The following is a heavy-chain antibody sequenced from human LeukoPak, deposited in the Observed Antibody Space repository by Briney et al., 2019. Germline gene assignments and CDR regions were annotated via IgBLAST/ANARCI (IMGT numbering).Heavy chain of an antibody. CDR2: INHSGST. CDR1: GGSFSGYY. J-gene: IGHJ4*02. D-gene: IGHD3-22*01. Sequence: PSETLSLTCAVYGGSFSGYYWSWIRQPPGKGLEWNGEINHSGSTNYNPSLKSRVTISVDTSKDQFSLKLSSVTAADTAVYYCARGPRYYYDSSGNGYYFDYWGQGTLVTVSS. CDR3: ARGPRYYYDSSGNGYYFDY. V-gene: IGHV4-34*01.